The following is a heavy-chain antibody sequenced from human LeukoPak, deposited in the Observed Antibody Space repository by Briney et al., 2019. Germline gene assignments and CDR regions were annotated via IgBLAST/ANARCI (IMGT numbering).Heavy chain of an antibody. CDR3: ARGPTKNGYSSSQFDY. CDR2: ISSNGGST. J-gene: IGHJ4*02. CDR1: GFTFSSYA. V-gene: IGHV3-64*01. D-gene: IGHD6-13*01. Sequence: GGSLRLSCAASGFTFSSYAMQWVRQAPGKGLEYVSAISSNGGSTYYANSVKGRFTISRDNSKNTLYLQMGSLRAEDMAVYYCARGPTKNGYSSSQFDYWGQGTLVTVSS.